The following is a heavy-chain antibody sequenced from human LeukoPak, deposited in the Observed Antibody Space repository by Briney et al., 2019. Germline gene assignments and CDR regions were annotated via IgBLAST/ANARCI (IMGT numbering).Heavy chain of an antibody. D-gene: IGHD2-2*01. CDR2: ISGSGGST. Sequence: PGGSLRLSCAASGFTFSSYTMNWVRQAPGKGLEWVSAISGSGGSTYYADSVKGRFTISRDNSKNTLYLQMNSLRAEDTAVYYCARDESQLLPFFDYWGQGTLVTVSS. CDR1: GFTFSSYT. J-gene: IGHJ4*02. CDR3: ARDESQLLPFFDY. V-gene: IGHV3-23*01.